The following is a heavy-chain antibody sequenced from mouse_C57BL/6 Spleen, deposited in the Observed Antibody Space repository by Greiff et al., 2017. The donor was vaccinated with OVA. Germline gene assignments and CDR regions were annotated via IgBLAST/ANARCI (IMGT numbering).Heavy chain of an antibody. CDR3: ARKSNYPHFDY. Sequence: QVQLQQSGAELVKPGASVKLSCKASGYTFTSYWMQWVKQRPGQGLEWIGEIDPSDSYTNYNQKFKGKATLTVDTSSSTAYMQLSSLTSEDSAVYYCARKSNYPHFDYWGQGTTLTVSS. J-gene: IGHJ2*01. CDR2: IDPSDSYT. CDR1: GYTFTSYW. D-gene: IGHD2-5*01. V-gene: IGHV1-50*01.